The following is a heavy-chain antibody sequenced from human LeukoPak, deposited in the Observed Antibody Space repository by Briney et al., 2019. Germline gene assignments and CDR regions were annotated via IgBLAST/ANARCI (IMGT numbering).Heavy chain of an antibody. CDR3: AHRSRYYYMDV. Sequence: PGPTLVKPTETLTLTCFFSGFSLSDRAVGVGWNRQCPGKALEWLALIYWDDDKRYSPSLKNRLTISRYTSKNQVVLTMTNMDPVDTGTYYCAHRSRYYYMDVWGQGTTVSVPS. V-gene: IGHV2-5*02. J-gene: IGHJ6*03. CDR2: IYWDDDK. CDR1: GFSLSDRAVG.